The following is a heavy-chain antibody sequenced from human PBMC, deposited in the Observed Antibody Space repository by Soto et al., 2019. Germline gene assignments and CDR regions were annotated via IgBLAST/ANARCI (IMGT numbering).Heavy chain of an antibody. V-gene: IGHV1-2*04. CDR1: GYTFTGYY. CDR3: ARSEYYDFWSGYFFGYYYGMDV. D-gene: IGHD3-3*01. Sequence: GASVKVSCKASGYTFTGYYMHWVRQAPGQGLEWMGWINPNSGGTNYAQKFQGWVTMTRDTSISTAYMELSGLRSDDTAVYYCARSEYYDFWSGYFFGYYYGMDVWGQGTTVTVSS. J-gene: IGHJ6*02. CDR2: INPNSGGT.